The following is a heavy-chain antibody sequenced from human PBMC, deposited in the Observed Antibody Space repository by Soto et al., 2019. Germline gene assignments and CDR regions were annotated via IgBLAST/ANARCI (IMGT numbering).Heavy chain of an antibody. CDR2: IIPIFGTA. CDR3: ARGSCSGGSCYSYYYYGMDV. V-gene: IGHV1-69*13. J-gene: IGHJ6*02. CDR1: GGTFSSYA. D-gene: IGHD2-15*01. Sequence: SVKVSCKASGGTFSSYAISWVRQAPGQGLEWMGGIIPIFGTANYAQKFQGRVTITADESTSTAYMELSSLRSEDTAVYYCARGSCSGGSCYSYYYYGMDVWGQGXTVTVSS.